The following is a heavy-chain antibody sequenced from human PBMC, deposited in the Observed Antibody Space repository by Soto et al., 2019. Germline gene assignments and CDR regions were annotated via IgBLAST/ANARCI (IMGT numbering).Heavy chain of an antibody. CDR2: ISSSSSSYT. CDR3: ARGAPRGYYDSSGYYYYPY. V-gene: IGHV3-11*06. Sequence: LRLSCAASGFTFSDYYMSWIRQAPGKGLEWVSYISSSSSSYTNYADSVKGRFTISRDNAKNSLYLQMNSLRAEDTAVYYCARGAPRGYYDSSGYYYYPYWGQGTLVTVSS. J-gene: IGHJ4*02. D-gene: IGHD3-22*01. CDR1: GFTFSDYY.